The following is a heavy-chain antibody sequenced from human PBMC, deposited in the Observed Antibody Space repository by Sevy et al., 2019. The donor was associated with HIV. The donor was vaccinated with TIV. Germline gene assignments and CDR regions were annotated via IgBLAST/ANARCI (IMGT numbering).Heavy chain of an antibody. V-gene: IGHV3-7*01. Sequence: RLSCAASGFTFSDYYMGWVRKAPGKGLEWLANINQDGSQKNYVDSVKGRFTISRDNAKNSLSLQMNSLRVDDTAVYYCARELWPGDYWGQGTQVTVSS. D-gene: IGHD2-21*01. CDR1: GFTFSDYY. CDR3: ARELWPGDY. J-gene: IGHJ4*02. CDR2: INQDGSQK.